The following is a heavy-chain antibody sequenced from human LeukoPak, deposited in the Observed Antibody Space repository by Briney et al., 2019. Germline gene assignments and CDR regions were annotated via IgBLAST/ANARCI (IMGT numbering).Heavy chain of an antibody. J-gene: IGHJ4*02. Sequence: GGSPRLSCAASGFTFSDYYMSWIRQAPGKGLEWVSYISSSSSYTNYADSVKGRFTISRDNAKNSLYLQMNSLRAEDTAVYYCARDLKGSGVFDYWGQGTLVTVSS. CDR2: ISSSSSYT. CDR3: ARDLKGSGVFDY. V-gene: IGHV3-11*06. D-gene: IGHD3-10*01. CDR1: GFTFSDYY.